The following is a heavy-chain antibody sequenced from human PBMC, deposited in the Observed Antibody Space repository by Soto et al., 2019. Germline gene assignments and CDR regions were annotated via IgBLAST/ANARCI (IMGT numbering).Heavy chain of an antibody. D-gene: IGHD3-22*01. V-gene: IGHV3-30-3*01. J-gene: IGHJ4*02. CDR1: GLTIRNHA. CDR3: ARDDYYDSSGYYYGYLDY. Sequence: RLSNTASGLTIRNHAMHWVRQAPGKGLEWVAVISYDGSNKYYADSVKGRFTISRDNSKNTLYLQMNSLRAEDTAVYYCARDDYYDSSGYYYGYLDYWGQGTLVTVSS. CDR2: ISYDGSNK.